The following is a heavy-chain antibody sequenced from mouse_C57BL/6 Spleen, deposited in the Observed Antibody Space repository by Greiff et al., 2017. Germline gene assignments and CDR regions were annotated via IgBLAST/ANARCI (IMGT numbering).Heavy chain of an antibody. V-gene: IGHV1-15*01. D-gene: IGHD3-2*02. J-gene: IGHJ2*01. CDR2: IDPETGGT. Sequence: VKLQESGAELVRPGASVTLSCKASGYTFTDYEMHWVKQTPVHGLEWIGAIDPETGGTAYNQKFKGKAILTADKSSSTAYMERRSLTSEDSAVYYWTRALRLRGCDYWGQGTTRTGAS. CDR1: GYTFTDYE. CDR3: TRALRLRGCDY.